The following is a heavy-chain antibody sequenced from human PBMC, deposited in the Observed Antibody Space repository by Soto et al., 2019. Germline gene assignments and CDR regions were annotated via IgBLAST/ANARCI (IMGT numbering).Heavy chain of an antibody. CDR2: IYKSATT. CDR1: GDSISNLDYF. Sequence: SETLSLTCSVSGDSISNLDYFWAWIRQPPGQALEYIGYIYKSATTYYNPSFESRVAISVYTSKSQFSLNVTSVTAADTAVYFCARGRYCLTGRCFPNWFDSWGQGALVPVSS. CDR3: ARGRYCLTGRCFPNWFDS. J-gene: IGHJ5*01. V-gene: IGHV4-30-4*01. D-gene: IGHD7-27*01.